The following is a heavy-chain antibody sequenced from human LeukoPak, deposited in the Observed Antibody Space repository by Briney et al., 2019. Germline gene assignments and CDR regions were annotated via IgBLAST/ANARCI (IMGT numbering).Heavy chain of an antibody. D-gene: IGHD1-26*01. Sequence: SETLSLTCTVSGGSISSSSYYWGWIRRPPGKGLEWIGSIYYSGSTYYNPSLKSRVTISVDTSKSQFSLKLSSVTAADTAVYYCATTTIRLGYWGQGTLVTVSS. CDR3: ATTTIRLGY. CDR2: IYYSGST. J-gene: IGHJ4*02. V-gene: IGHV4-39*07. CDR1: GGSISSSSYY.